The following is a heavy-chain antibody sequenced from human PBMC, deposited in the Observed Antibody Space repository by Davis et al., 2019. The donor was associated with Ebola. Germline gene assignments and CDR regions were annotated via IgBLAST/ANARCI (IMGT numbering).Heavy chain of an antibody. D-gene: IGHD6-13*01. CDR2: ISGSGGST. V-gene: IGHV3-23*01. CDR3: ARGPSTGNSFTY. J-gene: IGHJ4*02. CDR1: GFTFSSYA. Sequence: PGGSLRLSCAASGFTFSSYAMSWVRQAPGKGLEWVSAISGSGGSTYYADSVKGRFTISRDNAKNSLYLQMNSLRAEDTAVYYCARGPSTGNSFTYWGQGTLVTVSS.